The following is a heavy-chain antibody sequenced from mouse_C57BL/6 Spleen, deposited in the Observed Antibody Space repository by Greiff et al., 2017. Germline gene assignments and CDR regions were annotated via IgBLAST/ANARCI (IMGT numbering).Heavy chain of an antibody. V-gene: IGHV1-22*01. J-gene: IGHJ4*01. Sequence: VQLKESGPELVKPGASVKMSCKASGYTFTDYNMHWVKQSHGKSLEWIGYINPNNVGTSYNQKFKGKATLTVNKSSSTAYMELRSLTSEDSAVYYCADSYDRGAMDYWGQGTSVTVSS. D-gene: IGHD2-14*01. CDR3: ADSYDRGAMDY. CDR2: INPNNVGT. CDR1: GYTFTDYN.